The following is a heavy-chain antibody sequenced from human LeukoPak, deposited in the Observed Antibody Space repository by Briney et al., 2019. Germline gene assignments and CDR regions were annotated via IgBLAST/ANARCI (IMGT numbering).Heavy chain of an antibody. J-gene: IGHJ4*02. Sequence: GATVKVSCKASGYTVTSYGISWVRQAPGQGLEWMGWISAYNGNTNYAQKLQGRVTMTTDTSTSTAYMELRSLRSDDTAVYYCARGGPPIAVAGYYFDYWGQGTLVTVSS. D-gene: IGHD6-19*01. CDR3: ARGGPPIAVAGYYFDY. CDR2: ISAYNGNT. CDR1: GYTVTSYG. V-gene: IGHV1-18*01.